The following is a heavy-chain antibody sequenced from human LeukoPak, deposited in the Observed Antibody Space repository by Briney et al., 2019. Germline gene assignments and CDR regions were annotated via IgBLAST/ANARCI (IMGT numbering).Heavy chain of an antibody. Sequence: GGSLRLSCAASGFTFSSYAMSWVRQAPGKGLEWVSAISGSGGSTYYADSVKGRFTISRDNSKNTLYLQMNSLRAEGTAVYYCATPIRGVLAFDIWGQGTMVTVSS. CDR2: ISGSGGST. CDR3: ATPIRGVLAFDI. D-gene: IGHD1-26*01. CDR1: GFTFSSYA. V-gene: IGHV3-23*01. J-gene: IGHJ3*02.